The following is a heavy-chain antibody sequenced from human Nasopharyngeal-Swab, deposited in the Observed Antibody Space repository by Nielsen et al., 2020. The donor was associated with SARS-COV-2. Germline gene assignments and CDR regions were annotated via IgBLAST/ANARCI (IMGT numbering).Heavy chain of an antibody. V-gene: IGHV3-23*01. J-gene: IGHJ5*02. D-gene: IGHD6-19*01. CDR1: GFTFSSYA. Sequence: GGSLRLSCAASGFTFSSYAMSWVRQAPGKGLEWVSATGASGNGGYYTDSVGGRFIISRDNSKNTLYLQLNSLRAEDTALYYCVRPGIAVAGTRWFDPWGQGTLVTVSS. CDR3: VRPGIAVAGTRWFDP. CDR2: TGASGNGG.